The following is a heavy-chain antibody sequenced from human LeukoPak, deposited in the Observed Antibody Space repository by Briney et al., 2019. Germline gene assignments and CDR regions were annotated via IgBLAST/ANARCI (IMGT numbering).Heavy chain of an antibody. CDR3: ASGIQGVGNNY. J-gene: IGHJ4*02. CDR1: GGSISSYY. V-gene: IGHV4-59*12. D-gene: IGHD4-23*01. Sequence: SETLSLTCTVSGGSISSYYWSWIRQPPGKGLEWIGYIYYSGSTNYNPSLKSRVTISVDTSKNHFSLRLNSVTAADTAVYFCASGIQGVGNNYWGQGTLVTVSS. CDR2: IYYSGST.